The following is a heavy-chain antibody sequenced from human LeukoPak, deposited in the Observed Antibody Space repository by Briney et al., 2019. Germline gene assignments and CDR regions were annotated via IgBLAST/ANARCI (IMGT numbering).Heavy chain of an antibody. V-gene: IGHV4-39*01. CDR3: ARLQWNPVVHFLDAFDI. CDR1: GVSISSSNSY. CDR2: IYYSGNT. J-gene: IGHJ3*02. Sequence: PSETLSLTCTVSGVSISSSNSYWGWIRQPPGKGLEWIGSIYYSGNTYYNASLKSQVSISIDTSKNQFSLRLTSVTAADTAVYYCARLQWNPVVHFLDAFDIWGQGTMVTVSS. D-gene: IGHD4-23*01.